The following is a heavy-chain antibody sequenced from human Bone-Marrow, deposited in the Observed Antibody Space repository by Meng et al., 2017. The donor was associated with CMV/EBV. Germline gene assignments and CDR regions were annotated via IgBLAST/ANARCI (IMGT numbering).Heavy chain of an antibody. J-gene: IGHJ4*02. D-gene: IGHD6-6*01. CDR2: ISSIGSTI. Sequence: ASWFTFSNYYMRWIRQAPGKGLEWVSHISSIGSTIYYADSVKGRFTVSRDNAKNSLYLQMNSLRAEDTAVYFCASPNDAYSSSFDYWGQGTLVTVSS. V-gene: IGHV3-11*01. CDR3: ASPNDAYSSSFDY. CDR1: WFTFSNYY.